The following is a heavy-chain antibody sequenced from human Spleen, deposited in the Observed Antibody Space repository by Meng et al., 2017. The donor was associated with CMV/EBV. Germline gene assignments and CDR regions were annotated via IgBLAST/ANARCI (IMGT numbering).Heavy chain of an antibody. D-gene: IGHD3-3*01. CDR2: IRYDGSNK. Sequence: GGSLRLSCIASGFTFSNYAMSWVRQAPGKGLEWVAFIRYDGSNKYYVDSVKGRFTISRDNSKNMLYLQMNSLRVADTAVYYCAKDDSAYFDFRSGYSTPPDYWGQGTLVTVSS. J-gene: IGHJ4*02. CDR3: AKDDSAYFDFRSGYSTPPDY. V-gene: IGHV3-30*02. CDR1: GFTFSNYA.